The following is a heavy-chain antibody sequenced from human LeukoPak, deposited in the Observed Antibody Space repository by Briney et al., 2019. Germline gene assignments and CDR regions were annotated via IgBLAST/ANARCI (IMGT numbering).Heavy chain of an antibody. CDR3: ARGRSNYYGMDV. V-gene: IGHV4-59*01. CDR1: DGSIDSYY. D-gene: IGHD1-26*01. Sequence: PSETLSLTCSVSDGSIDSYYWNWIRRPQGQGLEWIGYIYYNGNTNYSPSLKSRVTMSVDTSKNLFSLKVSSVTAADTAVYYCARGRSNYYGMDVWGQGTTVTVSS. J-gene: IGHJ6*02. CDR2: IYYNGNT.